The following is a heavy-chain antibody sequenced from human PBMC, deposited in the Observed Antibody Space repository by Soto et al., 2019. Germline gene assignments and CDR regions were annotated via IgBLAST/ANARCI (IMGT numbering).Heavy chain of an antibody. V-gene: IGHV4-39*01. Sequence: SETLSVTCTVSGGSVSSGSYYWGWIRQPPGKGLEWIGSIYYSGYTYYNPSLKSRITTSLDTSKNQVSLKLSSVTAADTAVYYCARHVGSGRYAYWYFDIWGRGTLVTVSS. J-gene: IGHJ2*01. CDR3: ARHVGSGRYAYWYFDI. D-gene: IGHD3-10*01. CDR2: IYYSGYT. CDR1: GGSVSSGSYY.